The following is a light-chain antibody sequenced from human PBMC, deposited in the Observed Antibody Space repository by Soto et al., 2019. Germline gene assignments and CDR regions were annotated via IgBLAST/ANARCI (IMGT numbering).Light chain of an antibody. V-gene: IGLV2-14*01. J-gene: IGLJ3*02. Sequence: QSALTQPASVSGSPGQSITISCTGTSSDVGNFVSWYRQHPGKAPKLMIYDVSSRPSGISDRFSGSKSGNTASLTISGLQSEDEADYYCCIYSGTTCTWVFGGGTKLTVL. CDR3: CIYSGTTCTWV. CDR1: SSDVGNF. CDR2: DVS.